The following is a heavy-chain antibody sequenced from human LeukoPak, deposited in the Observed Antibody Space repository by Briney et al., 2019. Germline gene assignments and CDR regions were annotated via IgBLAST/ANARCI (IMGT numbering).Heavy chain of an antibody. CDR2: ISHRGDS. CDR3: ARHIAP. J-gene: IGHJ5*02. CDR1: GDSITSDH. V-gene: IGHV4-59*08. Sequence: SETLSLTCTVSGDSITSDHLCWLRQSPGQGLEWIAYISHRGDSNYNPSLKSRAIISMDTSKNQFSLRLNSMTAADPAVYYCARHIAPWGERMLVTVSS.